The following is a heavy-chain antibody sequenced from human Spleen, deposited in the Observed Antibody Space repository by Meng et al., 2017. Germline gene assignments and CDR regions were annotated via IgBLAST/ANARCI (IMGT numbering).Heavy chain of an antibody. J-gene: IGHJ4*02. V-gene: IGHV1-2*06. Sequence: QLVLSGHEVKSPGASVKVTFKPSGYNFPDYYIHWVRRAPGKGLEWMGRINPKSGDTHYAQKFQARVTMTGDTSISTAYMELSGLRSDDTAMYYCARDEDISAAGKLFGDYWGQGTLVTVSS. CDR2: INPKSGDT. D-gene: IGHD6-25*01. CDR3: ARDEDISAAGKLFGDY. CDR1: GYNFPDYY.